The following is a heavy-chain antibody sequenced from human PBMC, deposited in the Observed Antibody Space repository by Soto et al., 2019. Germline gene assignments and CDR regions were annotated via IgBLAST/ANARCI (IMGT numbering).Heavy chain of an antibody. CDR1: GYTFTGYY. D-gene: IGHD1-1*01. J-gene: IGHJ6*02. Sequence: ASVKVSCKASGYTFTGYYMHWVRQAPGQGLEWMGWINPNSGGTNYAQKFQGWVTMTRDTSISTAYMELSRLRSDDTAVYYCARGSTTGTTPTGLHYYYGMDGWGQGTTVTVSS. V-gene: IGHV1-2*04. CDR2: INPNSGGT. CDR3: ARGSTTGTTPTGLHYYYGMDG.